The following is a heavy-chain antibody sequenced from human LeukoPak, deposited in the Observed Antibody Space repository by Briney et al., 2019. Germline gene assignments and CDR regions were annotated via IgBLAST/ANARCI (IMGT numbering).Heavy chain of an antibody. CDR3: ARERDYYDSSGTPYYYYYMDV. CDR1: GGSISSGSYY. CDR2: IYTSGST. J-gene: IGHJ6*03. Sequence: PSETLSLTCTVSGGSISSGSYYWSWIQQPAGKGLEWIGRIYTSGSTNYNPSLKSRVTISVDTSKNQFSLKLSSVTAADTAVYYCARERDYYDSSGTPYYYYYMDVWGKGTTVTVSS. D-gene: IGHD3-22*01. V-gene: IGHV4-61*02.